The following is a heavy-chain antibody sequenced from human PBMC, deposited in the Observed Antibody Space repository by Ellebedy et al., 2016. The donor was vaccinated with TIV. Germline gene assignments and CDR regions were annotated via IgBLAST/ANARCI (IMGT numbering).Heavy chain of an antibody. Sequence: GESLKISCAASGFTFGHYWMHWVRQAPGKGLVWVSCVYSDGGGATYADSVTGRFTISRDNAKNTVYLQMNSLRAEDTAVYYCAKGLGGSADSWGQGTLVTVSS. CDR2: VYSDGGGA. V-gene: IGHV3-74*01. CDR1: GFTFGHYW. CDR3: AKGLGGSADS. J-gene: IGHJ5*01. D-gene: IGHD1-26*01.